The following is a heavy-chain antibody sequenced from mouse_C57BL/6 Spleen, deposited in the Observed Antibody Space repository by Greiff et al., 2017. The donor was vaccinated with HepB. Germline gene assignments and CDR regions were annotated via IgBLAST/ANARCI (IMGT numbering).Heavy chain of an antibody. D-gene: IGHD2-4*01. CDR2: IRNKANGYTP. J-gene: IGHJ1*03. Sequence: EVKLQESGGGLVQPGGSLSLSCAASGFTFTDYYMSWVRQPPGKALEWLGFIRNKANGYTPEYSASVKGRFTISRDNSQSTLYLQMNALRAEDSATYYCARSYDYEDWYFDVWGTGTTVTVSS. CDR1: GFTFTDYY. CDR3: ARSYDYEDWYFDV. V-gene: IGHV7-3*01.